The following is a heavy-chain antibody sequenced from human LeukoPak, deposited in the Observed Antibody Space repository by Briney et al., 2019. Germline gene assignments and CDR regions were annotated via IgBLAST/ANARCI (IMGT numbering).Heavy chain of an antibody. V-gene: IGHV1-69*13. J-gene: IGHJ3*02. CDR1: GGTFSSYA. D-gene: IGHD2-2*01. CDR3: ARRVLGCSSTSCYLDAFDI. CDR2: IIPIFGTA. Sequence: SVKVSCKASGGTFSSYAISWVRQAPGQGLEWMGGIIPIFGTANYAQKFQGRVTITADESTSTAYMELSSLRSEDTAVYYCARRVLGCSSTSCYLDAFDIWGQGTMVTVSS.